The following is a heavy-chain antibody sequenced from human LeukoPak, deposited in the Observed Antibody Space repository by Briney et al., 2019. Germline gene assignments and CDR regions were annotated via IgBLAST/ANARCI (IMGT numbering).Heavy chain of an antibody. D-gene: IGHD2-2*02. V-gene: IGHV4-39*01. J-gene: IGHJ4*02. CDR2: LYFRGNT. CDR1: GGSISINSYY. Sequence: SETLSLTCSVSGGSISINSYYWDWIRQSPGKGLEWLGSLYFRGNTYYNPSLKSRATISVDTSKNQFSLKLSSVTAADTAVYYCARYCSSTSCYNFDYWGQGTLVTVSS. CDR3: ARYCSSTSCYNFDY.